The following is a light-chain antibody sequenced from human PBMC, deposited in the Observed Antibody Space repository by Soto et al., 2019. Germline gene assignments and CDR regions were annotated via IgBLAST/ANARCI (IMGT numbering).Light chain of an antibody. V-gene: IGKV3-20*01. J-gene: IGKJ3*01. CDR1: QTVSSSY. CDR2: GAS. CDR3: QQYGSSFT. Sequence: EIVLTQSPGTLSLSPGERATLSCRGSQTVSSSYLAWYQQKPGQAPRLLIYGASSRATGIPDRFSGSGSGTDFTLTISRLEPDDFAVYYCQQYGSSFTFGPGTKVDIK.